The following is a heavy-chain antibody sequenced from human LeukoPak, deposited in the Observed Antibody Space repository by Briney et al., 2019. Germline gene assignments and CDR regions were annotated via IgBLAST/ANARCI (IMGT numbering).Heavy chain of an antibody. V-gene: IGHV4-4*02. Sequence: SGTLSLTCDVSGGSISRTNWWSWVRQSPGQGLEWIGEISLSGRTNYNPSLPSRVTMSLDESKNQLSLDLASVTAADTAVYYCSRESGAFSPFGYWGQGTLVTVHS. J-gene: IGHJ4*02. CDR1: GGSISRTNW. CDR2: ISLSGRT. CDR3: SRESGAFSPFGY. D-gene: IGHD1-26*01.